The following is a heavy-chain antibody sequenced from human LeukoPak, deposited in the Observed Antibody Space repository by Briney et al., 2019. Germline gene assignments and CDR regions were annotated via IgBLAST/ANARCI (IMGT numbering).Heavy chain of an antibody. D-gene: IGHD3-22*01. V-gene: IGHV3-30*01. CDR3: ARGLNGVTTIVVVESPYFDY. CDR2: ISYDGSNK. CDR1: GFTFSSYA. Sequence: GRSLRLSCAASGFTFSSYAMHWVRQAPGKGLEWVAVISYDGSNKYYADSVKGRFTISRDNSKNTLYLQMNSLRAEDTAVYYCARGLNGVTTIVVVESPYFDYWGQGTLVTVSS. J-gene: IGHJ4*02.